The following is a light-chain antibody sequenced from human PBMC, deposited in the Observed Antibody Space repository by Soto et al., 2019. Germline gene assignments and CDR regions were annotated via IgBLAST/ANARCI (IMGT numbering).Light chain of an antibody. CDR2: GAS. V-gene: IGKV3-20*01. J-gene: IGKJ4*01. Sequence: EIVLTQSPGSLSLSPGERATLSCRASQSVSSAYLAWYQQKPGQAPRLLIYGASSRATGIPDRFSGSGSGTAFTLTISRLEPEDFEVYYCQQYNQRPPVTFGGGTKVDSK. CDR1: QSVSSAY. CDR3: QQYNQRPPVT.